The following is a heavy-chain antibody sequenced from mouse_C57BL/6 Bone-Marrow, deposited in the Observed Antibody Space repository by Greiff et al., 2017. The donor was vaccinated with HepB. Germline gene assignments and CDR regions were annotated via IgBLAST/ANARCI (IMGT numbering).Heavy chain of an antibody. J-gene: IGHJ3*01. CDR1: GYTFTSYW. CDR3: ARERSTMASWFAY. Sequence: QVQLQQPGAELVMPGASVKLSCKASGYTFTSYWMHWVKQRPGQGLEWIGEIDPSDSYTNYNQKFKGKSTLTVDKSSSTAYMQLSSLTSEDSAVYYCARERSTMASWFAYWGQGTLVTVSA. D-gene: IGHD2-1*01. V-gene: IGHV1-69*01. CDR2: IDPSDSYT.